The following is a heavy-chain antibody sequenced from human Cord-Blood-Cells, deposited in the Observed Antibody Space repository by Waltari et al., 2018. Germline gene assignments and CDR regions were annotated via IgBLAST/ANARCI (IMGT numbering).Heavy chain of an antibody. CDR2: IIPIFGTA. CDR1: GGTFSSYA. Sequence: QVQLVQSGAEVKKPGSSVKVSCKASGGTFSSYAISWVRQAPGQGLEWMGGIIPIFGTANYEQKFQGRVTVTAEESTGTACMELSSRRSEDTAVYYCARGPDSMTTVTNFDYWGQGTLVTVSS. CDR3: ARGPDSMTTVTNFDY. J-gene: IGHJ4*02. V-gene: IGHV1-69*01. D-gene: IGHD4-17*01.